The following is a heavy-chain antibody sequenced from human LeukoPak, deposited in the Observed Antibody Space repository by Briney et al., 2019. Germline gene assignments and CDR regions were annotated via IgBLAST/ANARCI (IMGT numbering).Heavy chain of an antibody. Sequence: PGGSLRLSCAASGFTFSSYAMTWVRQAPGKGLEWISAISGSAYSTSYADSVKGRFTISRDNSKNTLYLQMNSLRAEDTAIYYCTRNTSGFKLGAAFDIWGQGPMVTVSS. J-gene: IGHJ3*02. V-gene: IGHV3-23*01. CDR1: GFTFSSYA. CDR2: ISGSAYST. D-gene: IGHD3-22*01. CDR3: TRNTSGFKLGAAFDI.